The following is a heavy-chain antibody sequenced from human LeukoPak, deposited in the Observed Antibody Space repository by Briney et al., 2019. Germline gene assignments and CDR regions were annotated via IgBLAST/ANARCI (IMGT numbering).Heavy chain of an antibody. CDR3: ATSGSYQTRYYYYYMDV. CDR1: GYSFTSYW. V-gene: IGHV5-51*01. Sequence: GESLKISCXGSGYSFTSYWIGWVREMPGKGLEWMGIIYPGDSDTRYSPSFQGQVTISADKSISTAYLQWSSLKASDTAMYYCATSGSYQTRYYYYYMDVWGKETTVTVSS. CDR2: IYPGDSDT. J-gene: IGHJ6*03. D-gene: IGHD1-26*01.